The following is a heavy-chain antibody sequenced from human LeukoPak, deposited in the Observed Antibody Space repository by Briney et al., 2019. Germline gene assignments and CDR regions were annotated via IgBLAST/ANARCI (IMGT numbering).Heavy chain of an antibody. J-gene: IGHJ4*02. V-gene: IGHV4-59*08. CDR2: IYYSEST. D-gene: IGHD5-18*01. Sequence: PETLSLTCTVSGGSISSYYWSWVRQPPGKGLEWIGYIYYSESTNYNPSLKRRVTISVDTSKNQFSLKLSSVTAADTAVYYCASLPVRGYSYGYGYWGQGTLVTVSS. CDR1: GGSISSYY. CDR3: ASLPVRGYSYGYGY.